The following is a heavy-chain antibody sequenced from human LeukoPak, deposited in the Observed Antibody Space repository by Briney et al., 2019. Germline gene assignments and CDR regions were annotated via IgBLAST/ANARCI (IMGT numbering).Heavy chain of an antibody. Sequence: PGRSLRLSCADSGFTFDDYAMHWVRQAPGKGLEWVSGISWNSGSIGYADSVKGRFTISRDNAKNSLYLQMNSLRAEDTALYYCAKDINYGDHGGLDYWGQGTLVTVSS. CDR3: AKDINYGDHGGLDY. D-gene: IGHD4-17*01. V-gene: IGHV3-9*01. CDR1: GFTFDDYA. CDR2: ISWNSGSI. J-gene: IGHJ4*02.